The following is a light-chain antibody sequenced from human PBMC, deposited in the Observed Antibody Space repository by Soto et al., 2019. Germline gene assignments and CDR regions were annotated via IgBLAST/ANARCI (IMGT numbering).Light chain of an antibody. CDR2: EVN. V-gene: IGLV2-14*01. CDR1: SSDVGGYKF. Sequence: QPVLTQPASVSASPGQSITISCTGTSSDVGGYKFVSWYQHHPGKAPKLMIYEVNNRPSGVSNLFSGSKSGYTASLTISGLQPEDEADYYCLSYTSADTRVFGGGTKVTVL. J-gene: IGLJ3*02. CDR3: LSYTSADTRV.